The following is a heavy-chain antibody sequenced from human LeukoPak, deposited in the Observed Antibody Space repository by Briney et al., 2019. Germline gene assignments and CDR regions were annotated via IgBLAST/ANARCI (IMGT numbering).Heavy chain of an antibody. CDR3: ARAYYDILTGYYIDY. CDR2: IYYSGNT. J-gene: IGHJ4*02. V-gene: IGHV4-39*01. D-gene: IGHD3-9*01. Sequence: KSSETLSLTCTVSGDSISTSNSYWGWIRQPPGKGLEWIGSIYYSGNTYYNASLKSRVTISVDTSKNQFSLNLPSVTAADTAVYYCARAYYDILTGYYIDYWGQGTLVTVSS. CDR1: GDSISTSNSY.